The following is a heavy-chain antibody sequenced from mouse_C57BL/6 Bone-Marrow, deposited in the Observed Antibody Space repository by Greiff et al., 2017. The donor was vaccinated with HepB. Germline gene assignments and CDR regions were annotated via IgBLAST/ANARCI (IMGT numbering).Heavy chain of an antibody. CDR1: GYTFTDHT. CDR2: IYPRDGST. CDR3: ATTYYSNYEDFDY. J-gene: IGHJ2*01. D-gene: IGHD2-5*01. V-gene: IGHV1-78*01. Sequence: VKLVESDAELVKPGASVKISCKVSGYTFTDHTIHWMKQRPEQGLEWIGYIYPRDGSTKYNEKFKGKATLTADKSSSTAYMQLNSLTSEDSAVYFCATTYYSNYEDFDYWGQGTTLTVSS.